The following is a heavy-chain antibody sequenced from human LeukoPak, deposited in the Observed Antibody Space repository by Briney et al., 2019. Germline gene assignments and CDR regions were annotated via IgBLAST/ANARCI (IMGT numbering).Heavy chain of an antibody. CDR3: ARGHRIAVAASHLPDYGMDV. J-gene: IGHJ6*02. CDR1: GFTFSSYG. CDR2: IWYDGSNK. D-gene: IGHD6-19*01. V-gene: IGHV3-33*01. Sequence: GSLRLSCAASGFTFSSYGMHWVRQAPGKGLEWVAVIWYDGSNKYYADSVKGRFTISRDNSKNTLYLQMNSLRAEDTAVYYCARGHRIAVAASHLPDYGMDVWGQGTTVTVSS.